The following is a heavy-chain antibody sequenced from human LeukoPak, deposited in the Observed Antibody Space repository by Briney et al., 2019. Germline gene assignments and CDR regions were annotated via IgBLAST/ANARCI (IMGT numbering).Heavy chain of an antibody. CDR2: VSGSGGST. J-gene: IGHJ6*02. CDR3: ARCYTYGTTWFGGLDV. D-gene: IGHD3-10*01. CDR1: GFTFSSYA. V-gene: IGHV3-23*01. Sequence: GGSLRLSCAASGFTFSSYAMSWVRQAPGKGLEWVSAVSGSGGSTYYADSVKGRFTISRDNSKNTLYLQMNSLRAEDTAVYYCARCYTYGTTWFGGLDVWGQGTTVTVSS.